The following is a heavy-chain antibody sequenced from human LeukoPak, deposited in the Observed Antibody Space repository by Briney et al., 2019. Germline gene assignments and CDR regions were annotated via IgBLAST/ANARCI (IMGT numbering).Heavy chain of an antibody. V-gene: IGHV4-4*07. CDR1: GGSFSSYY. CDR3: ARGRQSIAARLDAFDI. CDR2: IYTSGST. Sequence: SETLSLTCTASGGSFSSYYWSWIRQPAGKGLEWIGRIYTSGSTNYNPSLKSRVTMSVDTSKNQFSLKLSSVTAADAAVYYCARGRQSIAARLDAFDIWGQGTMVTVSS. D-gene: IGHD6-6*01. J-gene: IGHJ3*02.